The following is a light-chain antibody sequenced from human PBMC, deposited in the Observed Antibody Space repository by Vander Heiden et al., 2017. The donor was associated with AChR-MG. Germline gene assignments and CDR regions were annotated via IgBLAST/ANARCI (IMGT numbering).Light chain of an antibody. V-gene: IGLV2-8*01. CDR1: SSDVGAYSS. CDR3: SSYAGSNNLI. CDR2: EVT. J-gene: IGLJ2*01. Sequence: QSALTQPPSASGSPGQSVTISCTGTSSDVGAYSSVSWYQQPPGKAPKLMIYEVTQRPSGVPDRFSGSKSGNTASLTVSGLQAEDEADYYCSSYAGSNNLIFGGGTKLTVL.